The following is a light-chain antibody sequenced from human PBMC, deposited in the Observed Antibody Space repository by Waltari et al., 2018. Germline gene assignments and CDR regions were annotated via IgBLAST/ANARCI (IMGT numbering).Light chain of an antibody. CDR2: DAS. J-gene: IGKJ4*01. CDR3: QQRRNRPLT. CDR1: QSVGTY. Sequence: EIVLTQSPAILSFSPGERATLSCRASQSVGTYLAWYQQRPGQSPRLLIYDASYRATGIPARFSGSGSETDFTLTISSLQPVDFAVYYCQQRRNRPLTFGGGTRVQI. V-gene: IGKV3-11*01.